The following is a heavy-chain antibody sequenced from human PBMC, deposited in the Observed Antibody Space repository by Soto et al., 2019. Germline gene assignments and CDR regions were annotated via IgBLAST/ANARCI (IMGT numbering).Heavy chain of an antibody. CDR3: AARQKVAATPAWFDP. CDR2: IIPILGIA. D-gene: IGHD2-15*01. J-gene: IGHJ5*02. Sequence: QVQLVQSGAEVKKPGSSVKVSCKASGGTFSSYTISWVRQAPGQGLEWMGRIIPILGIANYAQKFQGRVTITADKSTSTAYMELSSLRPEDTAVYYCAARQKVAATPAWFDPWGQGTLVTVSS. CDR1: GGTFSSYT. V-gene: IGHV1-69*02.